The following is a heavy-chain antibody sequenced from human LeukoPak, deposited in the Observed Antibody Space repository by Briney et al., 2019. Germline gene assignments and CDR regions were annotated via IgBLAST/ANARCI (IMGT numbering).Heavy chain of an antibody. CDR2: IYYSGST. CDR1: GGSISSSSYY. CDR3: ARGMGYQLLSDFDY. Sequence: PSETLSLTCTVSGGSISSSSYYWGWIRQPPGKGLEWIGSIYYSGSTYYNPSLKSRVTISVDTSKNQFSLKLSSVTAADTAVYYCARGMGYQLLSDFDYWGQGTLATVSS. D-gene: IGHD2-2*01. V-gene: IGHV4-39*01. J-gene: IGHJ4*02.